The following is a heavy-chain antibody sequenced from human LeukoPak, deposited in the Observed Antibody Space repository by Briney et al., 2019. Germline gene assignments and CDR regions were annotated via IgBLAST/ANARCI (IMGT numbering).Heavy chain of an antibody. CDR2: IYPGDSDT. CDR1: GYSFTSYW. J-gene: IGHJ3*02. D-gene: IGHD3-22*01. V-gene: IGHV5-51*01. CDR3: ARLYYYDSSGFPPHDAFDI. Sequence: GESLKISCKGSGYSFTSYWIGWVRQMRGKGLEWMGIIYPGDSDTRYSPSFQGQVTISADKSISTAYLQWSSLKASDTAMYYCARLYYYDSSGFPPHDAFDIWGQGTMVTVSS.